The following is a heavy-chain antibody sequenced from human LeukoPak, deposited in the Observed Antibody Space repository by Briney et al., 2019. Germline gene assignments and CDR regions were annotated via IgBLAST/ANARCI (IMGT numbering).Heavy chain of an antibody. J-gene: IGHJ6*03. Sequence: SETLSLTCAVYGGPFSGYYWSWIRQPPGKGLEWIGEINHSGSTNYNPSLKSRVTISVDTSKNQFSLKLSSVTAADTAVYYCARCVPYSSGWPYYYYYYMDVWGKGTTVTVSS. CDR2: INHSGST. D-gene: IGHD6-19*01. V-gene: IGHV4-34*01. CDR1: GGPFSGYY. CDR3: ARCVPYSSGWPYYYYYYMDV.